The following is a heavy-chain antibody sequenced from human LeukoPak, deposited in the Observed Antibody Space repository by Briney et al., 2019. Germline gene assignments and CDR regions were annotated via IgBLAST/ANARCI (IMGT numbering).Heavy chain of an antibody. CDR2: IYYSGST. Sequence: SETLSLTCTVSGGSISSYYWSWIRQPPGKGLEWIGYIYYSGSTNYNPSLKSRVTMSVDTSKNQFSLKLSSVTAADTAVYYCARARAAWELLWDAYDIWGQGTMVTVSS. J-gene: IGHJ3*02. D-gene: IGHD1-26*01. CDR1: GGSISSYY. CDR3: ARARAAWELLWDAYDI. V-gene: IGHV4-59*12.